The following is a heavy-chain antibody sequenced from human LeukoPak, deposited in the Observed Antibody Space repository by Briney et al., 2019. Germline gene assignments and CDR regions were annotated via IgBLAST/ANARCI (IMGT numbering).Heavy chain of an antibody. D-gene: IGHD2-2*02. Sequence: GGSLRLSCAASGFTFSSYAMSWVRQAPGKGLEGVSAISGSGGSTYYADSVKGRFTISRDNSKNTLYLQMNSLRAEDTAVYYCAKDFPFIVVVPAAIFTWGQGTLVTVSS. J-gene: IGHJ5*02. V-gene: IGHV3-23*01. CDR1: GFTFSSYA. CDR3: AKDFPFIVVVPAAIFT. CDR2: ISGSGGST.